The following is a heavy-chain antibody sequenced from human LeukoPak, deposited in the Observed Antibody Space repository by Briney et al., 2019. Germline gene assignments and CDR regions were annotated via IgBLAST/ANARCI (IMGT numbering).Heavy chain of an antibody. J-gene: IGHJ3*02. CDR1: GYTFTSYY. V-gene: IGHV1-46*01. D-gene: IGHD4-17*01. CDR3: ARESLVDYLTTVTHRAGAFDI. CDR2: INPSGGST. Sequence: ASVKVSCKASGYTFTSYYMHWVRQAPGQGLEWMGIINPSGGSTSYAQKFQGRVTMTTDTSTSTAYMELRSLRSDDTAVYYCARESLVDYLTTVTHRAGAFDIWGQGTMVTVSS.